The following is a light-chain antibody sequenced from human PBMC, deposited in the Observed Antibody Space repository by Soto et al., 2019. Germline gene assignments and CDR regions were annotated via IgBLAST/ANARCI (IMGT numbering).Light chain of an antibody. CDR1: SSNIGNNY. CDR3: GRWDSSLSAVV. V-gene: IGLV1-51*01. CDR2: DNN. J-gene: IGLJ2*01. Sequence: QSVLTQPPSVSAAPGQKVTISCSGSSSNIGNNYVSWYQHLPGTAPKLLIYDNNKRPSGIPDRFSGSKSGTSATLGITGLQTGDEADYYCGRWDSSLSAVVFGGGTKLTVL.